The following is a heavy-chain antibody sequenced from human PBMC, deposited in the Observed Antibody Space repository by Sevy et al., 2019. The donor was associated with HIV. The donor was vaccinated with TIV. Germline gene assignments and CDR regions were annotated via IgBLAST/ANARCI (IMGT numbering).Heavy chain of an antibody. CDR1: GYTFSNYW. Sequence: GESLKISCKGSGYTFSNYWIGWVRQMPGKGLEWMGIIYPGDSDTRYSPSFQGQVTISSDQTISHAYLQWSSLKASDTAMYYCARRGYYDSSGDYTYGMDVWGQGTTVTVSS. CDR3: ARRGYYDSSGDYTYGMDV. V-gene: IGHV5-51*01. CDR2: IYPGDSDT. J-gene: IGHJ6*02. D-gene: IGHD3-22*01.